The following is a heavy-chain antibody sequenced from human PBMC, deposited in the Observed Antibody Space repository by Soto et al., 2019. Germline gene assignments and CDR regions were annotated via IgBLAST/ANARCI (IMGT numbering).Heavy chain of an antibody. CDR1: GFTFSSYA. D-gene: IGHD2-15*01. CDR2: ISYDGSNK. V-gene: IGHV3-30-3*01. J-gene: IGHJ4*02. Sequence: QVQLVESGGGVVQPGRSLRLSCAASGFTFSSYAMHWVRQAPGKGLEWVAVISYDGSNKYYADSVKGRFTISRDNSKNTLYLRMNSLRAEDTAVYYCARDGCSGGRCYSYYFDYWGQGTLVTVSS. CDR3: ARDGCSGGRCYSYYFDY.